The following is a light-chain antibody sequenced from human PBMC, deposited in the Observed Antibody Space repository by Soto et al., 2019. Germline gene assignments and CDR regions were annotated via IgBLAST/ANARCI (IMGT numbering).Light chain of an antibody. CDR3: MQALHTPYT. Sequence: DIVMTQSPLSLPVTPGEPASISCRSSQSLLHSNGYNYLDWYLQKPGQSPQLLIYLRSNRASGVPDRFSGSGSGTDFTLKISRVEAEDFGVYYCMQALHTPYTFGQGTKLEIK. V-gene: IGKV2-28*01. J-gene: IGKJ2*01. CDR2: LRS. CDR1: QSLLHSNGYNY.